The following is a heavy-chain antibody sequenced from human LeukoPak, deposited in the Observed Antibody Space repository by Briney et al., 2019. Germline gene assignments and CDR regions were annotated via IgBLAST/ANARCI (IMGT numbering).Heavy chain of an antibody. CDR1: GGSFSGYY. D-gene: IGHD2-15*01. Sequence: SETLSLTCAVYGGSFSGYYWSWIRQPPGKGLEWIGNIFYSGSTYYSPSLKSRVTISLDTSRNQFSLKLSSVTAADTAVYYCARQIVEVVVVNWFDPWGQGTLVTVSS. J-gene: IGHJ5*02. V-gene: IGHV4-34*12. CDR3: ARQIVEVVVVNWFDP. CDR2: IFYSGST.